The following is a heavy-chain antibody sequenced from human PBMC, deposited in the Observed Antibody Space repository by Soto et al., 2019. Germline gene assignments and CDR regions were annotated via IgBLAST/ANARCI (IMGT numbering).Heavy chain of an antibody. J-gene: IGHJ4*02. V-gene: IGHV1-18*01. CDR2: ISGYNGNT. Sequence: QVQLVQSGPEVKKPGASVKVSCKATGYTFRSYGVTWVRQAPGRALEWMGWISGYNGNTEYAQKLQGRVTMTTDTSTSTVYMELRSLGSADTAVYYCARDRGVVTSGSAYYFDYWGQGTLVTVSS. CDR1: GYTFRSYG. CDR3: ARDRGVVTSGSAYYFDY. D-gene: IGHD2-2*01.